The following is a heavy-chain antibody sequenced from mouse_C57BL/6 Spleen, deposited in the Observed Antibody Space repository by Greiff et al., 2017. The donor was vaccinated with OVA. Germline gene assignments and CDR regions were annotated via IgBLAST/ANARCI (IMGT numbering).Heavy chain of an antibody. V-gene: IGHV1-15*01. Sequence: QVQLQQSGAELVRPGASVTLSCKASGYTFTDYEMHWVKQTPVHGLEWIGAIDPETGGTAYNQKFKGKAILTADKSSSTAYMALRCRTSEDSSVYYCTPQLRHEDDYWGQGTTLTVSS. CDR2: IDPETGGT. CDR1: GYTFTDYE. CDR3: TPQLRHEDDY. J-gene: IGHJ2*01. D-gene: IGHD3-2*02.